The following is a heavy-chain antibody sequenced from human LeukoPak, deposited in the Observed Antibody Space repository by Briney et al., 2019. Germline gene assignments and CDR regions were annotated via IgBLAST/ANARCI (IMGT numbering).Heavy chain of an antibody. Sequence: AASVKVSCKASGYTFTGYYTHWVRQAPGQGLEWMGWINPNSGGTNYAQKFQGRVTMTRDTSISTAYMELSRLRSDDTAVYYCARVLVGATHNWFDPWGQGTLVTVSS. CDR1: GYTFTGYY. CDR3: ARVLVGATHNWFDP. D-gene: IGHD1-26*01. CDR2: INPNSGGT. J-gene: IGHJ5*02. V-gene: IGHV1-2*02.